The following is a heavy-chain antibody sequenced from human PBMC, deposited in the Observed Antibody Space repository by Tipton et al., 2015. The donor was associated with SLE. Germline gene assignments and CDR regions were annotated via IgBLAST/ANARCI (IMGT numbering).Heavy chain of an antibody. Sequence: SLRLSCAASGFIFSIYAMHWVRHAPGKGLEWMAVISYDGSHKYFADSVKGRFTISRDNSKNTLYLQMNSLRADDTAVYYCARDIDDKTAFDMWGQGTMVTVSS. CDR1: GFIFSIYA. V-gene: IGHV3-30*04. CDR2: ISYDGSHK. J-gene: IGHJ3*02. CDR3: ARDIDDKTAFDM. D-gene: IGHD1-1*01.